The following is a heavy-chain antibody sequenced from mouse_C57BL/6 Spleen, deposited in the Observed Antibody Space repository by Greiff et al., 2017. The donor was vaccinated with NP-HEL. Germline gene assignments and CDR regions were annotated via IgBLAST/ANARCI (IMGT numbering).Heavy chain of an antibody. J-gene: IGHJ2*01. CDR1: GYTFTSYW. CDR2: IYPSDSDT. D-gene: IGHD1-1*01. V-gene: IGHV1-74*01. Sequence: QVQLQQPGAELVKPGASVKVSCKASGYTFTSYWMHWVKQRPGQGLEWIGRIYPSDSDTNYNQKFKGKATLTVDKSSSTAYMQLSSLTSEDSAVYYCAIPITTVVANDYLDDWGQGTTLTVAS. CDR3: AIPITTVVANDYLDD.